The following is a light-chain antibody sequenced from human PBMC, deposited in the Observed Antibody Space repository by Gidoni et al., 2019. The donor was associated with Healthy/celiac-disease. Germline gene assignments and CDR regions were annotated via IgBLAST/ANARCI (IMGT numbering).Light chain of an antibody. V-gene: IGLV3-1*01. CDR3: QAWDSSTHV. J-gene: IGLJ1*01. CDR1: KLGDKY. Sequence: SYELTQPPSVSVSPGQTASITCSGDKLGDKYACWYQQKPGQSPVLVIYQDSKRPSGIPERFSGSNSGNIATLTISGTQAMDEADYYCQAWDSSTHVFGTGTKVTVL. CDR2: QDS.